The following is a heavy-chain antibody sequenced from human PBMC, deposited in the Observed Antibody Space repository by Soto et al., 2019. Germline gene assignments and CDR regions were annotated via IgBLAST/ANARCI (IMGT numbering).Heavy chain of an antibody. CDR2: FYSGGST. CDR3: ARGGYRDFRDPYFAMDV. CDR1: GFSVTNNY. Sequence: EVQLVETGGGLIQPGGSLRISCAASGFSVTNNYMSWVRQAPGKGLEWVSIFYSGGSTYYADSVKGRFAISRDNSKNTLFLQMNTLRAEDTAVYYCARGGYRDFRDPYFAMDVWGPGTTVTVSS. J-gene: IGHJ6*01. V-gene: IGHV3-53*02. D-gene: IGHD1-26*01.